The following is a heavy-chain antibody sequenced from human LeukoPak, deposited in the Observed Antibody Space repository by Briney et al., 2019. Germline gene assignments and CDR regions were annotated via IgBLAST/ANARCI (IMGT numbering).Heavy chain of an antibody. CDR1: GGSFSSHY. CDR2: INHSGST. V-gene: IGHV4-34*01. D-gene: IGHD3-22*01. CDR3: ARGNSDSSGYYGGYYYYGMDV. Sequence: SETLSLTCAVYGGSFSSHYWSWIRQPPGKGLEWIGEINHSGSTNYNPSLKSRVTISVDTSKNQFSLKLSSVTAADTAVYYCARGNSDSSGYYGGYYYYGMDVWGQGTTVTVSS. J-gene: IGHJ6*02.